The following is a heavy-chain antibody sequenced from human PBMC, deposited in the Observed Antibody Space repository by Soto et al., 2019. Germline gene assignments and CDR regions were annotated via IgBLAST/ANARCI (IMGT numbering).Heavy chain of an antibody. Sequence: GESLKISCKGSGYSFTSYWIGCVRQMPGKGLEWMGIIYPGHSDTRYSPSFQGQVTISADKSISTAYLQWSSLKASDTAMYYCARQQILGGVSSGWHPYYCYGMDVSGQGTTVTVSS. CDR2: IYPGHSDT. V-gene: IGHV5-51*01. D-gene: IGHD6-19*01. CDR1: GYSFTSYW. CDR3: ARQQILGGVSSGWHPYYCYGMDV. J-gene: IGHJ6*02.